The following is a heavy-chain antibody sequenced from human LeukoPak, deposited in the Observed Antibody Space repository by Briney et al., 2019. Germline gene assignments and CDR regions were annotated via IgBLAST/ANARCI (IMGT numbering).Heavy chain of an antibody. Sequence: GVSLRLSCAASGFSFSNYWRTWVRQAPGKGPEWVANIKQDGGEKYYVDSVSGRFTISRDNAKNSLYLQMNSLRAEDTAVYYCARMSTSSWFVCDYWGQGTLVTVAS. CDR3: ARMSTSSWFVCDY. J-gene: IGHJ4*02. D-gene: IGHD6-13*01. CDR2: IKQDGGEK. V-gene: IGHV3-7*01. CDR1: GFSFSNYW.